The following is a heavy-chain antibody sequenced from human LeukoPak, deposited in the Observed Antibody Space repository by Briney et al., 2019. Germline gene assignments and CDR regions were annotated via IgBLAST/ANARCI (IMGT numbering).Heavy chain of an antibody. Sequence: GGSLRLSCAASGFTFSSYEMNWVRQAPGKGLEWVSYIGSSGSTIYYADSVKGRFTISRDNAKNSLYLQMNSLRAEDTAVYYCARDQGAYSSGWYVRYNWFDPWGQGTLVTVSS. D-gene: IGHD6-19*01. J-gene: IGHJ5*02. CDR3: ARDQGAYSSGWYVRYNWFDP. CDR1: GFTFSSYE. CDR2: IGSSGSTI. V-gene: IGHV3-48*03.